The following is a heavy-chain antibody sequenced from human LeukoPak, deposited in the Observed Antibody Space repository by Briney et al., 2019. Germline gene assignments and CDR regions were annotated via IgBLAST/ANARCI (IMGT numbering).Heavy chain of an antibody. J-gene: IGHJ4*02. Sequence: PGGSLRLSWPASGFTFSSYSMNWVRQAPGKGLEWVSYISSSSSNIYYADSVKGRFTISRDNAKNSLYLQMNSLRDEDTAVYYCARDQDYYGSGSYYWGQGTLVTVSS. D-gene: IGHD3-10*01. CDR1: GFTFSSYS. V-gene: IGHV3-48*02. CDR2: ISSSSSNI. CDR3: ARDQDYYGSGSYY.